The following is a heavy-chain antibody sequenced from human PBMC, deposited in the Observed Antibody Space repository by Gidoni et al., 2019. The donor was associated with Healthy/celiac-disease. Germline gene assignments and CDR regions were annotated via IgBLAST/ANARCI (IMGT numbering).Heavy chain of an antibody. V-gene: IGHV3-9*01. D-gene: IGHD2-21*01. CDR2: ISWNSGSI. Sequence: EAQLVESGGGLVQPGRSLRLSCAASGFTFDDYAMHWVLQAPGKGLEWVSGISWNSGSIGYADSVKGRFTISRDNAKNSLYLQMNSLRAEDAALYYCAKDMAVITISGDLGFDYWGQGTLVTVSS. CDR3: AKDMAVITISGDLGFDY. CDR1: GFTFDDYA. J-gene: IGHJ4*02.